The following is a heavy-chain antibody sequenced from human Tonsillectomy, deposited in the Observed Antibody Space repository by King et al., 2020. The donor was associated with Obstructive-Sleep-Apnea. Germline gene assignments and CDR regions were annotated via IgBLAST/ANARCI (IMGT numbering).Heavy chain of an antibody. D-gene: IGHD2-21*01. CDR3: AKGTDKGHSEETH. V-gene: IGHV3-23*04. J-gene: IGHJ4*02. Sequence: VQLVESGGNLVQPGESLRLSCTVSGFTFSDYAMSWVRQAPGKGLEWVSGVTGGGQYKFYAGSLKGRFSIFRDNYENTLYLQMNSLRVDDTAFYYCAKGTDKGHSEETHWGPGTLVTVTS. CDR1: GFTFSDYA. CDR2: VTGGGQYK.